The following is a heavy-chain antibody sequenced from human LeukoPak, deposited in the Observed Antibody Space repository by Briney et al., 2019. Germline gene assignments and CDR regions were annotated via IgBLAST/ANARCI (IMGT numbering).Heavy chain of an antibody. CDR3: ARGLMMAVAGRGEFHY. V-gene: IGHV4-59*01. Sequence: SETLSLTCTVSGASISSYYWNWIRQPPGKGLEWIGYIYYSGSTNYNPSLKSRVTISVDTSKNQFSLKLSSVTAADTAVYYCARGLMMAVAGRGEFHYWGQGTLVTVSS. D-gene: IGHD6-13*01. CDR2: IYYSGST. CDR1: GASISSYY. J-gene: IGHJ4*02.